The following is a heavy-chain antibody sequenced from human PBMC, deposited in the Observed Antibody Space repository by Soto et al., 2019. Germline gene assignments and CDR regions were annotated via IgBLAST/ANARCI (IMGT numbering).Heavy chain of an antibody. Sequence: QSGGSLRLSCAASGFTFSSYAMHWVRQAPGKGLEWVAVISYDGSNKYYADSVKGRFTISRDNSKNTLYLQMNSLRAEDTAVYYCARDPQCSSTSCPFGWFDPWGQGTLVTV. CDR1: GFTFSSYA. D-gene: IGHD2-2*01. V-gene: IGHV3-30-3*01. J-gene: IGHJ5*02. CDR3: ARDPQCSSTSCPFGWFDP. CDR2: ISYDGSNK.